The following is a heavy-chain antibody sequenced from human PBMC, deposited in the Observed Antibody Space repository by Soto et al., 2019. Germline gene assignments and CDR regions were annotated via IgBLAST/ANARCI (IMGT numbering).Heavy chain of an antibody. D-gene: IGHD1-1*01. Sequence: ASVKVSCKASGGTFSSYTISWVRQAPGQGLEWMGRIIPILGIANYAQKFQGRVTITADKSTSTAYMELSSLRSEDTAVYYCARDGGSDWNDGGVDYWGQGTLVTVSS. CDR1: GGTFSSYT. V-gene: IGHV1-69*04. CDR3: ARDGGSDWNDGGVDY. J-gene: IGHJ4*02. CDR2: IIPILGIA.